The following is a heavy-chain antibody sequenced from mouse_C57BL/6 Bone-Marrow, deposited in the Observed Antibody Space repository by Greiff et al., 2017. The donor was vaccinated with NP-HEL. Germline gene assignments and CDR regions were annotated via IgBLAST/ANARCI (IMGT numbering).Heavy chain of an antibody. CDR3: AKSMILGSTSAWFAY. Sequence: QVQLQQSGPGLVAPSQSLSITCTVSGFSLTSYGVSWVRQPPGKGLEWLGVIWGDGRTNYHSALISRLSIFKVNSERQVFLKLNSLRTDDTATYYCAKSMILGSTSAWFAYWGQGTLVTVSA. V-gene: IGHV2-3*01. CDR2: IWGDGRT. CDR1: GFSLTSYG. D-gene: IGHD1-1*01. J-gene: IGHJ3*01.